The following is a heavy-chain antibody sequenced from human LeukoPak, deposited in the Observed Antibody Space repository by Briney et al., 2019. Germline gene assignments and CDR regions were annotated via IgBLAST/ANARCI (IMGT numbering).Heavy chain of an antibody. V-gene: IGHV4-61*02. CDR3: ARGAYQLHNREVHPIDY. CDR1: GGSISSGSYY. CDR2: IYTSGST. D-gene: IGHD2-2*01. J-gene: IGHJ4*02. Sequence: SETLSLTCTVSGGSISSGSYYWSWIRQPAGKGLEWIGRIYTSGSTNYNPSLKSRVTISVDTSKNQFSLKLSSVTAADTAVYYCARGAYQLHNREVHPIDYWGQGTLVTVSS.